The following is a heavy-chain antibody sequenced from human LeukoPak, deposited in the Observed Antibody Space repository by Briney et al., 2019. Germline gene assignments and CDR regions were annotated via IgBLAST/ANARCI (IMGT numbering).Heavy chain of an antibody. Sequence: GGSLRLSCAGSGFPFSIYGMNWVRQAPGKGLEWVSGISPGGGPTYYADSVKGRFTISRDDSKNTLYLQMNNLRAEDTAVYYCAKGVAAADTPRSNWFDPWGQGTLITVSS. D-gene: IGHD6-13*01. J-gene: IGHJ5*02. CDR1: GFPFSIYG. V-gene: IGHV3-23*01. CDR2: ISPGGGPT. CDR3: AKGVAAADTPRSNWFDP.